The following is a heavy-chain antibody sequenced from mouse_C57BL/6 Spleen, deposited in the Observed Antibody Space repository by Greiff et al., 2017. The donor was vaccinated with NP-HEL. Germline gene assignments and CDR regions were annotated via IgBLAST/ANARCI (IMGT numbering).Heavy chain of an antibody. Sequence: VQLQQSGAELVMPGASVKLSCKASGYTFTSYWMHWVKQRPGQGLEWIGEIDPSDSYTNYNQKFKGKSTLTVDKSSSTAYMQLSSLTSEDSAVYYCARSGGNYDYWGQGTTLTVSS. CDR1: GYTFTSYW. J-gene: IGHJ2*01. CDR2: IDPSDSYT. V-gene: IGHV1-69*01. D-gene: IGHD2-1*01. CDR3: ARSGGNYDY.